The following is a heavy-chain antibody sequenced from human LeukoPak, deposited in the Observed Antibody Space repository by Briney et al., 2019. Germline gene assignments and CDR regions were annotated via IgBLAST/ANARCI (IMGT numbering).Heavy chain of an antibody. CDR1: GYTFTSQD. CDR3: TLYNY. V-gene: IGHV1-3*03. D-gene: IGHD1-14*01. J-gene: IGHJ4*02. Sequence: PEASVKVSCKTSGYTFTSQDMHWVRQAPGQGLEWVGRINPDNGDTTYSQEFQGRVTITRDTSASTAYMELRSLRSEDMAVYYCTLYNYWGQGTLVTVSS. CDR2: INPDNGDT.